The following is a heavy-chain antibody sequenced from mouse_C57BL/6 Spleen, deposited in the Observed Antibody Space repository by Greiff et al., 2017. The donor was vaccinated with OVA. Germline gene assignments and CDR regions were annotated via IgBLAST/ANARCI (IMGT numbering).Heavy chain of an antibody. CDR3: ARESHYGSSYWYFDV. Sequence: VQLQQSGPELVKPGASVKISCKASGYTFTDYYMNWVKQSHGKSLEWIGDINPNNGGTSYNQKFKGKATLTVDKSSSTAYMELRSLTSEDSAVYYCARESHYGSSYWYFDVWGTGTTVTVSS. CDR1: GYTFTDYY. CDR2: INPNNGGT. D-gene: IGHD1-1*01. J-gene: IGHJ1*03. V-gene: IGHV1-26*01.